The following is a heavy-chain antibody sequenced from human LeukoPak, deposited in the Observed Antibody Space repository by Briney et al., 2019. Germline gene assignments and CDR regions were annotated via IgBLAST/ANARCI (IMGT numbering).Heavy chain of an antibody. CDR1: GYTFTSYY. CDR3: ASRRFLASHYYYYGMDV. D-gene: IGHD3-3*01. Sequence: GASVKVSCKASGYTFTSYYMHWVRQAPGQGLEWMGIINPSGGSRSYAQKFQGRVTMTRDTSTSTVYMELSSLRSEDTAVYYCASRRFLASHYYYYGMDVWGQGTTVTVSS. CDR2: INPSGGSR. J-gene: IGHJ6*02. V-gene: IGHV1-46*01.